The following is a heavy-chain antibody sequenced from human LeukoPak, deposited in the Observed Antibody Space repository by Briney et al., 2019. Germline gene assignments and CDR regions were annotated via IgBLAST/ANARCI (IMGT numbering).Heavy chain of an antibody. CDR3: ARGIPNGEATRY. CDR1: GFTFSSYS. Sequence: GGSLRLSCAASGFTFSSYSMNWVRQAPGKGLEWVSSISSSSSYIYYADSVKGRFTISRDNAKNSLYLQMNSLRAEDTAVYDCARGIPNGEATRYWGQGTLVTVSS. V-gene: IGHV3-21*01. J-gene: IGHJ4*02. CDR2: ISSSSSYI. D-gene: IGHD5-12*01.